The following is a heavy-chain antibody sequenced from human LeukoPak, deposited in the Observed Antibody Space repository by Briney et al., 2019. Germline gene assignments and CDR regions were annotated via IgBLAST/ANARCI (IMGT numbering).Heavy chain of an antibody. CDR3: AKVSSSCPDCSFDS. CDR2: IRYNGGKE. D-gene: IGHD6-13*01. CDR1: GFTFSAYA. Sequence: GGSLRLSCTASGFTFSAYAMHWVRQAPGKGLERVAFIRYNGGKEHHADSVKGRFTISRDNSKNTLYLQMNSLRAEDTAVYYCAKVSSSCPDCSFDSWGQGTLVTVSS. J-gene: IGHJ4*02. V-gene: IGHV3-30*02.